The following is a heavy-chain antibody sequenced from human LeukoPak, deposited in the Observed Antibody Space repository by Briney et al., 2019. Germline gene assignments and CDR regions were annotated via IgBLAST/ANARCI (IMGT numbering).Heavy chain of an antibody. CDR1: GGSITTYY. CDR3: ARFPEYYYDSSGYPDY. Sequence: SETLSLTCTVSGGSITTYYWSWIRQPPGKGLEWIGYIYYIGSTNYNPSLKSRVTISVDTSKNQFSLKLSSVTAADTAVYYCARFPEYYYDSSGYPDYWGQGTLVTVSS. J-gene: IGHJ4*02. D-gene: IGHD3-22*01. V-gene: IGHV4-59*01. CDR2: IYYIGST.